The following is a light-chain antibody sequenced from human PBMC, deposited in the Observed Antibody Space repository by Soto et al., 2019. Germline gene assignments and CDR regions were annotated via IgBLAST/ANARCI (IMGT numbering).Light chain of an antibody. CDR3: QQSYSSPPT. Sequence: DIQLTQSPSTLSGSVGDRVTITCRASQTISSWLAWYQQKPGKAPKLLIYAASSLQSGVPSRFSGSGSWTDFTLTISSLQPEDFATYYCQQSYSSPPTFGQGTKVDIK. J-gene: IGKJ1*01. CDR1: QTISSW. V-gene: IGKV1-39*01. CDR2: AAS.